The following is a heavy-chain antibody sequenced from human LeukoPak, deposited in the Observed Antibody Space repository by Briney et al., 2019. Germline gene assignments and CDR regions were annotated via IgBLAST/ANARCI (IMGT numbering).Heavy chain of an antibody. CDR1: GFTFSSYA. V-gene: IGHV3-23*01. Sequence: GGSLRLSCAASGFTFSSYAMIWVRQAPGKGLEWVSTITTTGGSTYYADSVKGRFTISRDNSKNTLYLQMNSLRAEDTAVYYCSQSSGFHDYWGQGTLVTVSS. CDR2: ITTTGGST. D-gene: IGHD3-10*01. CDR3: SQSSGFHDY. J-gene: IGHJ4*02.